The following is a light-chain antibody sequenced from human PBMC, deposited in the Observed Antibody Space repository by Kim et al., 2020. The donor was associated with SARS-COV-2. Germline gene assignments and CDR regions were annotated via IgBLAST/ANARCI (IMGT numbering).Light chain of an antibody. CDR2: DVT. J-gene: IGLJ2*01. Sequence: PGQSITSSCTGTSSDVGGYSSVSWYQQHPGKAPNLMIYDVTNRPSGVSHRFSGSKSDNTASLTISGLQAEDEAEYYCSSYTASTTVFGGGTQLTVL. CDR1: SSDVGGYSS. V-gene: IGLV2-14*03. CDR3: SSYTASTTV.